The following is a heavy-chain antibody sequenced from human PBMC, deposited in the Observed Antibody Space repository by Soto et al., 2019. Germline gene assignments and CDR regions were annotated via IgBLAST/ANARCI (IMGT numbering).Heavy chain of an antibody. D-gene: IGHD5-18*01. Sequence: PGGSLRLSCAASGFTFSSYAMHWVRQAPGKGLEWVAVISYDGSNKYYADSVKGRFTISRDNSKNTLYLQMNSLRAEDTAVYYCARSQEAGYPYYYYGMDVWGQGTTVTVSS. CDR1: GFTFSSYA. V-gene: IGHV3-30-3*01. J-gene: IGHJ6*02. CDR2: ISYDGSNK. CDR3: ARSQEAGYPYYYYGMDV.